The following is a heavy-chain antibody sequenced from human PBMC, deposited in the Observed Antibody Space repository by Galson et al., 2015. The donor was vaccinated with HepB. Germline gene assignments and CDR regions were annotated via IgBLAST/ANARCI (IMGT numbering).Heavy chain of an antibody. V-gene: IGHV3-23*01. Sequence: SLRLSCAASGFTFSSYAMNWVRQAPGKGLEWVSGIGARGTYTYYADSVKGRFTVSRDNSKNTLYLQMNSLRAEDTALYYCAKDDDYAEYGYYFDHWGQGTLATVSS. D-gene: IGHD4-17*01. CDR1: GFTFSSYA. CDR3: AKDDDYAEYGYYFDH. J-gene: IGHJ4*02. CDR2: IGARGTYT.